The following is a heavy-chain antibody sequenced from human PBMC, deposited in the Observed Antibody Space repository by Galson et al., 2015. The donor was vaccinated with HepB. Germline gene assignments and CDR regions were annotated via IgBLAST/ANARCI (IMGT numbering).Heavy chain of an antibody. CDR2: IWYDGSNK. CDR3: ARDGYSSSWYVRYFDL. Sequence: SLRLSCAASGFVFSTYNMNWVRQAPGKGLEWVAGIWYDGSNKKYADSVKGRFTISRDNSQNTLYLQMNSLRAEDTAVYYCARDGYSSSWYVRYFDLWGRGTLVTVSS. V-gene: IGHV3-33*08. J-gene: IGHJ2*01. CDR1: GFVFSTYN. D-gene: IGHD6-13*01.